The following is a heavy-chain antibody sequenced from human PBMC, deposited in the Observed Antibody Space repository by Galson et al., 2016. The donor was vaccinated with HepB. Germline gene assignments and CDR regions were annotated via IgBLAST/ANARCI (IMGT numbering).Heavy chain of an antibody. CDR2: VYYSGST. D-gene: IGHD4-17*01. CDR1: GDSLSSSPYY. V-gene: IGHV4-39*01. Sequence: SETLSLTCTASGDSLSSSPYYWGWIRQPPGKGLEWIGSVYYSGSTYYNPSRKSRVIISLDTSKTQFSLRLTSVTAADTAVYYCARQGVTSDSGYYVVPGWFDPWGQGTLVTVSS. CDR3: ARQGVTSDSGYYVVPGWFDP. J-gene: IGHJ5*02.